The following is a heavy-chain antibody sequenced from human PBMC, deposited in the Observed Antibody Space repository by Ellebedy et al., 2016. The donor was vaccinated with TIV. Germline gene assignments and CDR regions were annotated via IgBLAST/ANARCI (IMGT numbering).Heavy chain of an antibody. CDR2: IRYDGSNK. CDR3: ARVPQFEGYYFDY. V-gene: IGHV3-30*02. Sequence: PGGSLRLSCAASGFTFSSYGMHWVRQAPGKGLEWVAFIRYDGSNKYYADSVKGRFTISRDNSKNTLYLQMNSLRAEDTAVYYCARVPQFEGYYFDYWGQGTLVTVSS. D-gene: IGHD3-16*01. J-gene: IGHJ4*02. CDR1: GFTFSSYG.